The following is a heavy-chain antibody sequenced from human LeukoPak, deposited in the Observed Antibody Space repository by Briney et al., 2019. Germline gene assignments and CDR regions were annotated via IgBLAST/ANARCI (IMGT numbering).Heavy chain of an antibody. D-gene: IGHD3-10*01. V-gene: IGHV3-21*01. CDR3: TRGEGDDF. Sequence: GGSLRLSCAASGFTFITYSVNWVRQGPGEGLGWVSSLCPSGSSTWNADSVKGRFTISRDNAKISMYLQMNSLRVDYTAVYYCTRGEGDDFWGQGTLVTVSS. CDR2: LCPSGSST. CDR1: GFTFITYS. J-gene: IGHJ4*02.